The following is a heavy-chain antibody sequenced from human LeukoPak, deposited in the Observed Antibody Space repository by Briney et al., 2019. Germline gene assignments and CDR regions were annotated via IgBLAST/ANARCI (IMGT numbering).Heavy chain of an antibody. J-gene: IGHJ4*02. Sequence: GGSLRLSCAASGFTLSSYSMNWVRQAPGKGLEWVSSISATSNYIYYADSVKGRFTISSDNAKNSLYLQMNSLRAEDTAVYYCARDTSGYTFDDWGQGTLVTVSS. CDR2: ISATSNYI. D-gene: IGHD5-18*01. V-gene: IGHV3-21*01. CDR1: GFTLSSYS. CDR3: ARDTSGYTFDD.